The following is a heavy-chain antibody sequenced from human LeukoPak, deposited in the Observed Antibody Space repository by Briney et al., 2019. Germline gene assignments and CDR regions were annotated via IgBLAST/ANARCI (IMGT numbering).Heavy chain of an antibody. CDR3: ATVGATMYYYDSSGYNF. V-gene: IGHV1-24*01. Sequence: ASVEVSCKVSGYTLTELSMHWVRQAPGKGLEWMGGFDPEDGETIYAQKFQGRVTMTEDTSTDTAYMELSSLRSEDTAVYYCATVGATMYYYDSSGYNFWGQGTLVTVSS. CDR1: GYTLTELS. D-gene: IGHD3-22*01. CDR2: FDPEDGET. J-gene: IGHJ4*02.